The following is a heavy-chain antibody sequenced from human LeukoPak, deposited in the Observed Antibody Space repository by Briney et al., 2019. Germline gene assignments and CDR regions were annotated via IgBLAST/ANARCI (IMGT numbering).Heavy chain of an antibody. Sequence: PGGSLRLSCAASGFTFSSYWMSWVRQAPGKGLEWVANIKQDGSEKYYVDSVKGRFTISRDNAKNSLYLQMNSLRAEDTAVYYCAGEESTYYDFRGGSRGGGDFDYWGQGTLVTVSS. V-gene: IGHV3-7*01. J-gene: IGHJ4*02. CDR3: AGEESTYYDFRGGSRGGGDFDY. D-gene: IGHD3-3*01. CDR1: GFTFSSYW. CDR2: IKQDGSEK.